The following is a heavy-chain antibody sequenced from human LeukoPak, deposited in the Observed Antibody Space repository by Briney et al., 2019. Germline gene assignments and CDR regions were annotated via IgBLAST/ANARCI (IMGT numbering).Heavy chain of an antibody. Sequence: SETLSLTCAVYGGSFSGYYWSWIRQPPGKGLEWIGEINHSGSTNYNPSLKSRVTISVDTSKNQFSLKLSSVTAADTAVYYCARRARLGYCSGGSCPTSGRFDPWGQGTLVTVSS. CDR2: INHSGST. D-gene: IGHD2-15*01. CDR3: ARRARLGYCSGGSCPTSGRFDP. V-gene: IGHV4-34*01. CDR1: GGSFSGYY. J-gene: IGHJ5*02.